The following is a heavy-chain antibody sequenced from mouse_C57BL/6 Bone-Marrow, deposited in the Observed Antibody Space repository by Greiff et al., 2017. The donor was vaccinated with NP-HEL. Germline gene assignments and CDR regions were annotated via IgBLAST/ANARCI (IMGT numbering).Heavy chain of an antibody. CDR3: ARKKVGGAYAMDY. D-gene: IGHD1-1*02. CDR2: IWSGGST. V-gene: IGHV2-2*01. J-gene: IGHJ4*01. CDR1: GFSLTSYG. Sequence: VQRVESGPGLVQPSQSLSITCTVSGFSLTSYGVHWVRQSPGKGLEWLGVIWSGGSTDYNAAFISRLSISKDNSKSQVFFKMNSLQADDTAIYYCARKKVGGAYAMDYWGQGTSVTVSS.